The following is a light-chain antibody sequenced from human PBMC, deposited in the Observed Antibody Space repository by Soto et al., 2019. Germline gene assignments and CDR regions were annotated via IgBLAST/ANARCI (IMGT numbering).Light chain of an antibody. CDR1: SSDVGGYNY. CDR2: DVS. V-gene: IGLV2-14*01. J-gene: IGLJ2*01. Sequence: QSVLTQPASVSGSPGQSITISCTGTSSDVGGYNYVSWYQQHPGKAPKLMIYDVSNRPSGVSNRFSGSKSGNTASLTISGLAAEDQADYYCSSYTSSSTLVFGRGTKLTVL. CDR3: SSYTSSSTLV.